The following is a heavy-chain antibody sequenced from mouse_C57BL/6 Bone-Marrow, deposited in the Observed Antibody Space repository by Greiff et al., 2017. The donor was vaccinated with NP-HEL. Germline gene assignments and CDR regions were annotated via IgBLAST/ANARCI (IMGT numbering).Heavy chain of an antibody. Sequence: DVKLVESGGGLVKPGGSLKLSCAASGFTFSSYAMSWVRQTPEKRLEWVATISDGGSYTYYPDNGKGRFTISRDNAKNNLYLQMSHRKSEDTAMYDCAREESYYDYDEGGYWGQGTTLTVSS. D-gene: IGHD2-4*01. CDR3: AREESYYDYDEGGY. CDR2: ISDGGSYT. V-gene: IGHV5-4*01. J-gene: IGHJ2*01. CDR1: GFTFSSYA.